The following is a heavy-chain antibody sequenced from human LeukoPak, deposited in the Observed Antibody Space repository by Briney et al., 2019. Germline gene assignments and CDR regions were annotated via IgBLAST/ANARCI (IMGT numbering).Heavy chain of an antibody. Sequence: ASVKVSCKASGYTFTSYDINWVRQATGQGLEWMGWMNPNSGNTGYAQKFQGRVTMTRNTSISTAYMELSSLRSDDTAVYYCARDGSSGWSRRNSEGDYYYYYMDVWGKGTTVTVSS. J-gene: IGHJ6*03. V-gene: IGHV1-8*01. CDR1: GYTFTSYD. CDR2: MNPNSGNT. D-gene: IGHD6-19*01. CDR3: ARDGSSGWSRRNSEGDYYYYYMDV.